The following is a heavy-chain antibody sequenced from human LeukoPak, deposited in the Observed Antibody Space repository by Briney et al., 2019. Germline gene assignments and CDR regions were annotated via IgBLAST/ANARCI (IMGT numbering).Heavy chain of an antibody. Sequence: GGSLRLSCTVSGFNPNDTYVNWVRQAPGKGLEWVSLIFRENKHYADSMEGRFTISRDVSKSTVYLQMNHLRADDTAVYFCATSDWYHWLVEDWGQGTPVTVSS. D-gene: IGHD1-20*01. J-gene: IGHJ4*02. V-gene: IGHV3-53*01. CDR1: GFNPNDTY. CDR2: IFRENK. CDR3: ATSDWYHWLVED.